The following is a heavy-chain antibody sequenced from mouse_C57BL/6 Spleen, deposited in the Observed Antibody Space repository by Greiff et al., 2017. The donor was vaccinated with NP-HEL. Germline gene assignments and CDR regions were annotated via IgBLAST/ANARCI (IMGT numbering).Heavy chain of an antibody. CDR1: GFTFSVFY. Sequence: EVMLVESGGGLVQSGRSLRLSCATSGFTFSVFYMEWVRQAPGKGLEWIAASRNKANDYTTEYSASVKGRFIVSRDTSQSILYLQMNALRAENTAIYYYTRDATGYFDYWGQGTTLTVSS. J-gene: IGHJ2*01. CDR3: TRDATGYFDY. CDR2: SRNKANDYTT. V-gene: IGHV7-1*01. D-gene: IGHD4-1*01.